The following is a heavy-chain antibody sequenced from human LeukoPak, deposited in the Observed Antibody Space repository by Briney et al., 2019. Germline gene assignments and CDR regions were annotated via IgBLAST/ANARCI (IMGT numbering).Heavy chain of an antibody. V-gene: IGHV4-39*01. CDR3: ARRVAALHAFDI. CDR1: DGSISSSSYY. Sequence: SETLPLTCTVSDGSISSSSYYWGWIRQPPGKGLEWIGSISYSGSTYNNPSLKSRVTISVDTSNNQFSLKLSSVTAADTAVYYCARRVAALHAFDIWGQGTMVTVSS. CDR2: ISYSGST. J-gene: IGHJ3*02. D-gene: IGHD2-21*01.